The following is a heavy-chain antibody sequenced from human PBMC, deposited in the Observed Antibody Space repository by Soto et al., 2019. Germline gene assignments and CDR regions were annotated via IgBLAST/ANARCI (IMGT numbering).Heavy chain of an antibody. Sequence: QLQLQESGAGLVRPSQTLSLTCAVSGGSISSGDYSWSWIRKPPGKGLEWIGYIYHSGSTYYNPSLKSRVTISVVISKNQLSLKLTSVTAADTAVYYCARGHDSNDNWGQGTLVTVSS. CDR1: GGSISSGDYS. J-gene: IGHJ4*02. CDR3: ARGHDSNDN. V-gene: IGHV4-30-2*01. CDR2: IYHSGST. D-gene: IGHD4-4*01.